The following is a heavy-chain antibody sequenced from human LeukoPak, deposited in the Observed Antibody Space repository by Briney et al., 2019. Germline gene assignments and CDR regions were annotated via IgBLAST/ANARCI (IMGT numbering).Heavy chain of an antibody. Sequence: GASVKVSCKASGYTFNDCYIHWVRQAPGQGLEWMGWVDPNSGGTNYAQKFQGRVTLTRDTSISTAYMELSSLRGDDTAVYYCVRREVWGQGALVTVSS. CDR1: GYTFNDCY. CDR2: VDPNSGGT. V-gene: IGHV1-2*02. CDR3: VRREV. J-gene: IGHJ4*02.